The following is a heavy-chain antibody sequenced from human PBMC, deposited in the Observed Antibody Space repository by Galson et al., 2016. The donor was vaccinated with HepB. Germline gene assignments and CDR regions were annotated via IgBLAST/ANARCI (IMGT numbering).Heavy chain of an antibody. V-gene: IGHV4-28*01. J-gene: IGHJ3*02. CDR1: GYSISSNNW. CDR2: IYYSGST. D-gene: IGHD2-21*01. CDR3: ARTSRVWTFDI. Sequence: SETLSLTCAVSGYSISSNNWWGWIRQPPGKGLEWIGYIYYSGSTYYKPSLKSRVTMLVDTSKNHFSLKLSSVTAVDTAIYYCARTSRVWTFDIWGQGTMVTVSS.